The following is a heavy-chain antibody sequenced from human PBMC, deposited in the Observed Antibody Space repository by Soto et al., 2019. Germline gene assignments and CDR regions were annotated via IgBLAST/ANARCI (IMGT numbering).Heavy chain of an antibody. CDR1: GDSISKSGYY. CDR3: ARSRGVNNTRRPYYFHS. V-gene: IGHV4-31*11. CDR2: IYYSGST. D-gene: IGHD2-15*01. J-gene: IGHJ4*02. Sequence: SETLSLTCAVSGDSISKSGYYWSWIRQNQGKALEWIGYIYYSGSTFYNPSLKSRVSISLDTSKNQLSLKLTSVTVADTAVYYCARSRGVNNTRRPYYFHSWGQGTLVTVSS.